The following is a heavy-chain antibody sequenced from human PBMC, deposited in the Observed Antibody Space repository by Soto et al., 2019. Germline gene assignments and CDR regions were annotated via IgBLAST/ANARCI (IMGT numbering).Heavy chain of an antibody. CDR1: GYTFTGYY. CDR3: ARVGLNYDSLTCYQHGYYYGMDV. CDR2: INPNSGGT. Sequence: GASVKVSCKASGYTFTGYYMHWVRQAPGQGLEWMGWINPNSGGTKYAQKFQGWVTMTKDTSISTAYMELSRLRSDDTAVYYCARVGLNYDSLTCYQHGYYYGMDVWGQGTTVTVSS. V-gene: IGHV1-2*04. J-gene: IGHJ6*02. D-gene: IGHD3-9*01.